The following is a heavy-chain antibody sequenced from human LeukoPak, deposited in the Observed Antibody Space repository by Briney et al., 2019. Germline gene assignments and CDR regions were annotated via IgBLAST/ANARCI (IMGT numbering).Heavy chain of an antibody. D-gene: IGHD3-10*01. CDR1: GFTFSDYY. CDR3: ARAATSYGSGSYYIFDY. V-gene: IGHV3-11*06. J-gene: IGHJ4*02. Sequence: GGSLRLSCAASGFTFSDYYMSWIRQASGKGLEWVSYISSSSSYTNYADSVKGRFTISRDNAKNSLYLQMNSLRAEDTAVYYCARAATSYGSGSYYIFDYWGQGTLVTVSS. CDR2: ISSSSSYT.